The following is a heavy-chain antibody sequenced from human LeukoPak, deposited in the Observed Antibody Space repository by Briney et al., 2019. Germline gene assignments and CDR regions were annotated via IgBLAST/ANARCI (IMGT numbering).Heavy chain of an antibody. D-gene: IGHD5-18*01. CDR2: IYPSDSDT. Sequence: GESLQISCKGSGYSFTSYWIGWARQMPGKGLEWMGIIYPSDSDTRYSPSFEGHVTMSADKSISTAYLQWSSLEASDTDMYYCARLTYTPSGFDPWGQGTLVTVSS. V-gene: IGHV5-51*01. J-gene: IGHJ5*02. CDR3: ARLTYTPSGFDP. CDR1: GYSFTSYW.